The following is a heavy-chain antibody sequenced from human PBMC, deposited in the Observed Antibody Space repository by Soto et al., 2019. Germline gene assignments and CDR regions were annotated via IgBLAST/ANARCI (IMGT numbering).Heavy chain of an antibody. J-gene: IGHJ5*02. CDR3: ARGYWLDP. CDR1: GFTVSSSY. Sequence: EVQLVESGGGLVQPGGSLRLSCAASGFTVSSSYMTWVRQAPGEGLEWVSIIYSGGNTYYADSLKDRFTISRDNSKNTVYIKINRLRPDDTAVYYCARGYWLDPWGEGTLVTVSS. V-gene: IGHV3-66*01. CDR2: IYSGGNT.